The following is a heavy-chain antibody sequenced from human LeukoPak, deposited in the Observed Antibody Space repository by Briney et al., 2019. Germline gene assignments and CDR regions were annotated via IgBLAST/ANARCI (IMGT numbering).Heavy chain of an antibody. CDR2: ISGSGANT. J-gene: IGHJ6*02. D-gene: IGHD1-26*01. CDR3: ARVLKGESGALGVDV. CDR1: GFTFSSYG. V-gene: IGHV3-23*01. Sequence: PGGSLRLSCAASGFTFSSYGMTWVRQAPGKGLEWVSSISGSGANTYYVGSVKGRFTISRDNSKNTVHLQMSSLRAEDTAVYHRARVLKGESGALGVDVWGQGTTVTVSS.